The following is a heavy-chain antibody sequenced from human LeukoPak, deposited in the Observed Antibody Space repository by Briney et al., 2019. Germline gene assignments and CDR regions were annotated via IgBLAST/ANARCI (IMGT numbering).Heavy chain of an antibody. V-gene: IGHV3-48*01. CDR3: ARVTGLYGSGSSNDY. J-gene: IGHJ4*02. D-gene: IGHD3-10*01. CDR1: GFTFSSYS. CDR2: ISSSSSTI. Sequence: GGSLRLSCAASGFTFSSYSMNWVRQAPGKGLECVSYISSSSSTIYYADSVKGRFTISRDNAKNSLYLQMNSLRAEDTAVYYRARVTGLYGSGSSNDYWGQGTLVTVSS.